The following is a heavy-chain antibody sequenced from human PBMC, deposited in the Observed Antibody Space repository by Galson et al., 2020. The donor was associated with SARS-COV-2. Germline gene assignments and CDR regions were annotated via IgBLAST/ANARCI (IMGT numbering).Heavy chain of an antibody. CDR2: IWYDGSNK. J-gene: IGHJ4*02. CDR3: ATNRYYYDSSGYYNLDY. V-gene: IGHV3-33*01. Sequence: TGGSLRLSCAASGFTFSSYGMHWVRQAPGKGLEWVAVIWYDGSNKYYVDSVKGRFTISRDNSKNTLYLQMNSLRAEDTAVYYCATNRYYYDSSGYYNLDYWGQGTLVTVSS. D-gene: IGHD3-22*01. CDR1: GFTFSSYG.